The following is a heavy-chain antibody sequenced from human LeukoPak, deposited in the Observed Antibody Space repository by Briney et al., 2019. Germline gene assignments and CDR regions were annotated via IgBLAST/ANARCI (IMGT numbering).Heavy chain of an antibody. CDR3: AKAKGGYYAFDH. Sequence: PGGSLRLSCVASGLTFSSYAMSWVRQAPGKGLEWVSSISGTGGSTYYADSVKGRFTISRDNSKNTLYLQMNSLRAEDTAVYYCAKAKGGYYAFDHWGQGTLVTVSS. V-gene: IGHV3-23*01. J-gene: IGHJ4*02. CDR2: ISGTGGST. D-gene: IGHD3-22*01. CDR1: GLTFSSYA.